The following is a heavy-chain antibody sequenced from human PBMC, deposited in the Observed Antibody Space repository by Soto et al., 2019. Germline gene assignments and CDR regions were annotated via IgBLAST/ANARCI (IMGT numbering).Heavy chain of an antibody. CDR1: GGSISSGGYY. D-gene: IGHD5-18*01. CDR2: IYYSGST. V-gene: IGHV4-31*03. CDR3: ATGRPLTATIDY. J-gene: IGHJ4*02. Sequence: KTSETLSLTCTVSGGSISSGGYYWTWIRQHPGKGLEWIGNIYYSGSTNYNPSLKSRVTISVDTSKNQFSLKLSSVTAADTSVYYCATGRPLTATIDYWGQGTLVTVSS.